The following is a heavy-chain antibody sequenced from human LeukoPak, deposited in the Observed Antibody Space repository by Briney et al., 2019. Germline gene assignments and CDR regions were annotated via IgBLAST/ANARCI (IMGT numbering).Heavy chain of an antibody. CDR1: GFTFSNYW. D-gene: IGHD1-26*01. CDR3: ARDKIVGASKFDY. CDR2: IKQDESDK. Sequence: GSLRLSCAVSGFTFSNYWMSWVRQAPGKGLEWVANIKQDESDKYYVDSVKGRFTISRDNAKNSLYLQMNSLRAEDTAIYYCARDKIVGASKFDYWGQGTLVTVSS. V-gene: IGHV3-7*01. J-gene: IGHJ4*02.